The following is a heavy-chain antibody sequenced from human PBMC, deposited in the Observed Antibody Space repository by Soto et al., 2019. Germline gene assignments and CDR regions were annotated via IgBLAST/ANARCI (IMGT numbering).Heavy chain of an antibody. D-gene: IGHD5-18*01. CDR3: ATSVNSAMAFDY. CDR2: INPNGGST. J-gene: IGHJ4*02. V-gene: IGHV1-46*01. Sequence: QVQLVQPGAEVKKPGASVKVSCKASGYTFTHYYIHWVRQAPGQGLEWMGIINPNGGSTTYAQKFRAGFTMTRDTSTSTVYMELSSLRSEDSAVYYCATSVNSAMAFDYWGQGTRVTVSS. CDR1: GYTFTHYY.